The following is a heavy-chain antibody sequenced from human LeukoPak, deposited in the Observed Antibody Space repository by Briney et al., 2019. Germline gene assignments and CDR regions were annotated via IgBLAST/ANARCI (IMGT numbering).Heavy chain of an antibody. V-gene: IGHV3-21*01. CDR2: ISSSSSYI. D-gene: IGHD3-3*01. CDR1: GFTFSSYS. CDR3: ARDGPYYDFWSGYFSEYYFDY. J-gene: IGHJ4*02. Sequence: GGSLRLSCAASGFTFSSYSMNWVRQAPGKGLEWVSSISSSSSYIHYADSVKGRFTISRDNAKNSLYLQMNSLRAEDTAVYSCARDGPYYDFWSGYFSEYYFDYWGQGTLVTVSS.